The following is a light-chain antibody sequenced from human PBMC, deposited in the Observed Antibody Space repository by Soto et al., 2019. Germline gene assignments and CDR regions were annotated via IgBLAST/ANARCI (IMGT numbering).Light chain of an antibody. V-gene: IGLV2-8*01. J-gene: IGLJ3*02. CDR2: EVT. CDR1: SSDVGAYNY. Sequence: QSVLTQPPSASGSPGQSVTISCTGTSSDVGAYNYVSWYQQHAGKAPKLVIYEVTQRPSGVPDLFSGSKSANTASLTVSGLQVEHEADYYCSSFATSNTWVSGGGTKLTVL. CDR3: SSFATSNTWV.